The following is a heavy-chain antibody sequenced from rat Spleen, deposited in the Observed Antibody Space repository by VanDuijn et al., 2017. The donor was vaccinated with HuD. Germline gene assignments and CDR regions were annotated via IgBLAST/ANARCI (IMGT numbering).Heavy chain of an antibody. D-gene: IGHD4-2*01. J-gene: IGHJ1*01. V-gene: IGHV5-27*01. CDR1: GFTFSNYY. CDR2: ISTGGGNT. Sequence: EVQLVESDGGLVQPGRSLKLSCAASGFTFSNYYMAWVRQAPTKGLEWVASISTGGGNTYYRDSVKGRFTISRDNAKSSLYLQMDSLRSEDTATYYWTTDREAYWWYFDFWGPGAMVTVSS. CDR3: TTDREAYWWYFDF.